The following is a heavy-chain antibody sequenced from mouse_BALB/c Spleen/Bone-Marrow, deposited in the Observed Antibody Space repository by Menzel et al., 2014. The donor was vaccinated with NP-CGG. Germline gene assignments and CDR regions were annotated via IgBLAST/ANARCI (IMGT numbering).Heavy chain of an antibody. J-gene: IGHJ3*01. V-gene: IGHV14-3*02. D-gene: IGHD1-1*01. Sequence: VQLQQSGAELVKPGASVKLSCTASGFNIKDTYMHWVKQRPEQGLEWIGRIDPANGNTKYDPKFQGKATITADTSSNTAYLQLSSPTSEDTAVYCCAVYYYGSSSFAYWGQGTLVTVSA. CDR2: IDPANGNT. CDR1: GFNIKDTY. CDR3: AVYYYGSSSFAY.